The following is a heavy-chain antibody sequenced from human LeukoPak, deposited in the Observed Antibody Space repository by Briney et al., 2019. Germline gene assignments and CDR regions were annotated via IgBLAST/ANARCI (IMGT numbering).Heavy chain of an antibody. Sequence: GGSLRLSCAASGFTFSSYAMSWVRQAPGKGLEWVSAISGSGGSTYYPDSVKGRFTISRDNSKNTLYLQMNSLRAEDTAVYYCAKDPGHYYDSSGAYWGQGTLVTVSS. CDR3: AKDPGHYYDSSGAY. CDR2: ISGSGGST. V-gene: IGHV3-23*01. CDR1: GFTFSSYA. J-gene: IGHJ4*02. D-gene: IGHD3-22*01.